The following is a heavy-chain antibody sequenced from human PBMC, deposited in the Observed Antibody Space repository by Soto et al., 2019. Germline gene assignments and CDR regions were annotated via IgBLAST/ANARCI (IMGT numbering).Heavy chain of an antibody. CDR2: IYYSGIT. CDR1: GGSISSHY. J-gene: IGHJ2*01. D-gene: IGHD6-13*01. Sequence: QVQLQESGPGLVKPSETLSLTCTVSGGSISSHYWSWIRQPPGRGLEWIGFIYYSGITDSNPSLKXRXTXXLDTSKNQLSLRLSSVTAADTAVYYCARPRGIAPAVWYFDLWGRGPLVTVSS. CDR3: ARPRGIAPAVWYFDL. V-gene: IGHV4-59*08.